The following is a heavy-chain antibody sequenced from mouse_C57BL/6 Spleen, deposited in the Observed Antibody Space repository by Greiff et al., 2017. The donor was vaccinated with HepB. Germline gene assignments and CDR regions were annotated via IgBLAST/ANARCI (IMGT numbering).Heavy chain of an antibody. CDR1: GYTFTDYN. CDR3: AREEFYYYAMDY. V-gene: IGHV1-18*01. Sequence: DVQLQESGPELVKPGASVKIPCKASGYTFTDYNMDWVKQSHGKSLEWIGDINPNNGGTIYNQKFKGKATLTVDKSSSTAYMELRSLTSEDTAVYYCAREEFYYYAMDYWGQGTSVTVSS. J-gene: IGHJ4*01. CDR2: INPNNGGT.